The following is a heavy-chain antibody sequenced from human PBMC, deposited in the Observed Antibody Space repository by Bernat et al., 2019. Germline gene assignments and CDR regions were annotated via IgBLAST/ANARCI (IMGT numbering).Heavy chain of an antibody. Sequence: EVQLVESGGGLVKPGGSLRLSCAASGFTFSNAWMNWVRQAPGKGLEWVGRIKSKTDGGTTDYAAPVKGRFTISRDDSKNTLYLQMNSLKTEDTAVYYCTNQIWGYYYDSSGYSWRPSVNWGQGTLVTVSS. J-gene: IGHJ4*02. D-gene: IGHD3-22*01. CDR3: TNQIWGYYYDSSGYSWRPSVN. CDR1: GFTFSNAW. CDR2: IKSKTDGGTT. V-gene: IGHV3-15*07.